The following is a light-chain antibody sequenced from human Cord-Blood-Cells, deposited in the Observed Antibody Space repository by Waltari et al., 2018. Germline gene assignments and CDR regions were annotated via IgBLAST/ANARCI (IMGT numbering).Light chain of an antibody. Sequence: NFMLTQPHSVSESPGKTVTISCTRSRGRIASNSVQWYQQRPGSSPTTVIYEDNQRPSGVPDRFSGSIDSSSNSASLTISGLKTEDEADYYCQSYDSSNWVFGGGTKLTVL. CDR1: RGRIASNS. CDR2: EDN. CDR3: QSYDSSNWV. V-gene: IGLV6-57*01. J-gene: IGLJ3*02.